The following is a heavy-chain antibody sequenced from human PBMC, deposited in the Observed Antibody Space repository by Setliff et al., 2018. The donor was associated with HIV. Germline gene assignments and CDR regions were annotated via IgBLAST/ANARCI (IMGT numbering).Heavy chain of an antibody. V-gene: IGHV3-7*01. CDR3: AVAAAGFYYFDY. CDR2: MNQGGGAI. J-gene: IGHJ4*02. D-gene: IGHD6-13*01. CDR1: GITFSSHW. Sequence: GGSLRLSCVVSGITFSSHWMSWVRQNPGKGLEWVASMNQGGGAIHYVDSVKGRFTISRDNAKNTVYLQMNSLRAEDTAVYYCAVAAAGFYYFDYWGQGTLVTVSS.